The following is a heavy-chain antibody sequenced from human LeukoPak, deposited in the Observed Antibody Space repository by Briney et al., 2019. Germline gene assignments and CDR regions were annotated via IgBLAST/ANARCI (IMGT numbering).Heavy chain of an antibody. J-gene: IGHJ6*02. D-gene: IGHD1-26*01. CDR2: IYYSGST. Sequence: PSETLSLTCTVSGGSISSYYWSWIRQPPGKGLEWIGYIYYSGSTNYNPSLKSRVTISVDTSKNQFSLKLSSVTAADTAVYYCASFNGSQVYYYYGMDVWGQGTTVTVSS. V-gene: IGHV4-59*01. CDR3: ASFNGSQVYYYYGMDV. CDR1: GGSISSYY.